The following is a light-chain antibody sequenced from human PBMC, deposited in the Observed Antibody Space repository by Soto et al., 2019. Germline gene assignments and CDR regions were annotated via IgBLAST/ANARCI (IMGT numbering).Light chain of an antibody. Sequence: QSALTQPASVYGSPGQSITISCTGTSSDVGGYNYVSWYQQHPGKAPKLMIYDVSNRPSGVSNRFSGSKSGNTASLTISGLQAEDEADYDCSSYTSSSTHVVFGGGTKVTVL. CDR1: SSDVGGYNY. J-gene: IGLJ2*01. CDR2: DVS. CDR3: SSYTSSSTHVV. V-gene: IGLV2-14*01.